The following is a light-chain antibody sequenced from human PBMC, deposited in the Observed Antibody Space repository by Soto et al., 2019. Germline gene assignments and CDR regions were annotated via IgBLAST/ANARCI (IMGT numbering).Light chain of an antibody. CDR1: SSDVGGYNF. Sequence: QSALTQPASVSGSLGQSITISCTGTSSDVGGYNFVSWYQQHPGKAPKVMIYNVSNRPSGVSNRFSGSKSGNTASLTISGLQAEDEADYYCSSYTSISTVVFGGGTKLTVL. CDR2: NVS. CDR3: SSYTSISTVV. J-gene: IGLJ3*02. V-gene: IGLV2-14*01.